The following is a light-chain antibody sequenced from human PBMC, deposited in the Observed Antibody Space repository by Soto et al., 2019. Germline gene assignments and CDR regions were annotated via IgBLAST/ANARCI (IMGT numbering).Light chain of an antibody. CDR2: DTS. CDR1: TGAVTSGHY. V-gene: IGLV7-46*01. J-gene: IGLJ3*02. Sequence: QAVVTQEPSLTVSPGGTVTLTCGSNTGAVTSGHYPYWFQQKPGQAPKTLIYDTSDKHSWTPARFSGSLLGGKAALTLSGAQPEDEADYYCLLSHSGARVFGGGTKLTVL. CDR3: LLSHSGARV.